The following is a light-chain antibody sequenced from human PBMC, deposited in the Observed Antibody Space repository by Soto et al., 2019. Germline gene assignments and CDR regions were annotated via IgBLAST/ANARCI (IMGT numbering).Light chain of an antibody. J-gene: IGKJ1*01. CDR3: QHSYNTPRT. V-gene: IGKV1-39*01. CDR1: QSISSY. CDR2: AAS. Sequence: IQMTQSPSSLSASVGDRVTITCRASQSISSYLNWYQQKPGKAPKLLIYAASSLQSGVPSRFSGSGSGTDFTLTISSLQPEDFATYYCQHSYNTPRTFGQGTKVDIK.